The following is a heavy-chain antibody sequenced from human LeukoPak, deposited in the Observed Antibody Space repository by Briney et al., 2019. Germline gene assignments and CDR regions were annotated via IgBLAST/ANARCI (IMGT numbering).Heavy chain of an antibody. J-gene: IGHJ4*02. CDR1: GFTFSSYA. CDR2: LSASGGLT. V-gene: IGHV3-23*01. CDR3: AKGGSSYSEMDY. D-gene: IGHD4-11*01. Sequence: GGSLRLSCAASGFTFSSYAMSWVRQAPGKGLEWVSGLSASGGLTYYSDSVKGRFTISRDNSKNTLYLQMNSLRADDTAVYYCAKGGSSYSEMDYWGQGALVTVSS.